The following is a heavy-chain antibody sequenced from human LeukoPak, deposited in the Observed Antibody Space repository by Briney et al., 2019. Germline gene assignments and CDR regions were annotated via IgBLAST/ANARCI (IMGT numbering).Heavy chain of an antibody. CDR3: AREEYSSSPDAFDI. CDR1: GGSISSSSYY. V-gene: IGHV4-39*07. J-gene: IGHJ3*02. CDR2: IYYSGST. Sequence: PSETLSLTCTVSGGSISSSSYYWGWIRQPPGEGLEWIGSIYYSGSTYYNPSLKSRVTISVDTSKNQFSLKLSSVTAADTTVYYCAREEYSSSPDAFDIWGQGTMVTVSS. D-gene: IGHD6-6*01.